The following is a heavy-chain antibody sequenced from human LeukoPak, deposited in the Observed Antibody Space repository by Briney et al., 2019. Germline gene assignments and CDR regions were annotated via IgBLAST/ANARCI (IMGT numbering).Heavy chain of an antibody. CDR2: ISGSASST. J-gene: IGHJ4*02. D-gene: IGHD1-26*01. Sequence: GGSLRLSCAASGFTFSSYAMSWVRQAPGKGLEWVSAISGSASSTYYAGSVKGRFTISRGNSKNTLYLQMNSLRAEDTAVYYCARGEYSGSYYYFAYWGQGTLVTVSS. V-gene: IGHV3-23*01. CDR3: ARGEYSGSYYYFAY. CDR1: GFTFSSYA.